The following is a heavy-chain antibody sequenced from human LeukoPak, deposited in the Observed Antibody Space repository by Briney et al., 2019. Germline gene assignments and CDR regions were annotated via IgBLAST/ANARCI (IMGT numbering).Heavy chain of an antibody. Sequence: GASVKVSCKASGYTFTSYGISWVRQAPGQGLEWMGWINPNSGGTQYSQKFQGSVTMTRDTSIKTVYMDLNRLNSGDTAVYYCARGRSGSSGWYGADYWGQGTLVTVSS. CDR1: GYTFTSYG. CDR3: ARGRSGSSGWYGADY. CDR2: INPNSGGT. V-gene: IGHV1-2*04. D-gene: IGHD6-19*01. J-gene: IGHJ4*02.